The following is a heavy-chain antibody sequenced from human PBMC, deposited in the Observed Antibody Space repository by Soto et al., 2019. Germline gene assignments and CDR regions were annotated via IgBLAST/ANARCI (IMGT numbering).Heavy chain of an antibody. CDR2: ISAYNGNT. Sequence: ASVKVSCKASGYTFTSYGISWVRQAPGQGLEWMGWISAYNGNTNYAQKLQGRVTMATDTSTSTAYMELRSLRSDDTAVYYCAIRGYYYDSSGWSPDDYWGQGTLVTVSS. J-gene: IGHJ4*02. CDR3: AIRGYYYDSSGWSPDDY. D-gene: IGHD3-22*01. V-gene: IGHV1-18*01. CDR1: GYTFTSYG.